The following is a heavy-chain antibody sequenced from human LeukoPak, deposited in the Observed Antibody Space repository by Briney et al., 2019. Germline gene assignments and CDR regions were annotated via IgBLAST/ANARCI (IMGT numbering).Heavy chain of an antibody. V-gene: IGHV3-33*01. CDR1: GLTFSSHG. J-gene: IGHJ4*02. CDR2: IWYDGSDK. D-gene: IGHD2-15*01. Sequence: GGSLRLSCAASGLTFSSHGMHWVRQAPGKGLEWVALIWYDGSDKYYADSVRGGFTITRDNAKNMLYLQMNSLGVEDTAVYYCTADGCGGTCYFDHWGQGALVTVSS. CDR3: TADGCGGTCYFDH.